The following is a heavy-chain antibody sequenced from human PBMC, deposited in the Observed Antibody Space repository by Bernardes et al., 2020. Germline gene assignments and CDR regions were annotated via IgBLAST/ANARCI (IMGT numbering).Heavy chain of an antibody. CDR1: GGSVSSSSYY. D-gene: IGHD1-26*01. J-gene: IGHJ4*02. V-gene: IGHV4-39*01. CDR3: ARRRSVTYFIIDY. Sequence: SETLSLTCTVSGGSVSSSSYYWGWLRQPPGKGLEWIGSIYYSGSTYYNPSLKSRVTISVDTSKNQFSLRVSSVTAADTAVYYCARRRSVTYFIIDYWGQGTLVTVSS. CDR2: IYYSGST.